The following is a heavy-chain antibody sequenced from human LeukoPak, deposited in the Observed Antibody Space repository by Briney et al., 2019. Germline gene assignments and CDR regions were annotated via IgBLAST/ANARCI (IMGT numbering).Heavy chain of an antibody. D-gene: IGHD3-10*01. CDR1: GFTFSDYY. Sequence: PGGSLRLSCAASGFTFSDYYMSWIRQAPGKGLEWLSYISKSGKTIYYADPVKGRFTISRDNAKNSLYLQMNSLRAEDTAVYYCAREGGLLWFGELPHNWFDPWGQGTLVTVSS. V-gene: IGHV3-11*04. J-gene: IGHJ5*02. CDR3: AREGGLLWFGELPHNWFDP. CDR2: ISKSGKTI.